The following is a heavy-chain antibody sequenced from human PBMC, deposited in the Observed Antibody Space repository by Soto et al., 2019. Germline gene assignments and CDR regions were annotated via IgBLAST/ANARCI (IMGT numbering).Heavy chain of an antibody. V-gene: IGHV3-30-3*01. CDR2: ISYDGNNE. Sequence: GGSLRLSCAASGFTFSAYTMHWVRQAPGKGLEWVAVISYDGNNEYYTDPVKGRFTVSRDNSKSTLYLQMNSLTSEDTAVYYCARDGYSGRSDGFDIWGQGTMVTVSS. D-gene: IGHD1-26*01. CDR1: GFTFSAYT. J-gene: IGHJ3*02. CDR3: ARDGYSGRSDGFDI.